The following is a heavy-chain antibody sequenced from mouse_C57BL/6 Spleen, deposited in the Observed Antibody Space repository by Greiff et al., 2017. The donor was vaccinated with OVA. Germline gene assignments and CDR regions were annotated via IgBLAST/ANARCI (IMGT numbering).Heavy chain of an antibody. V-gene: IGHV1-15*01. CDR3: FLRAMDY. Sequence: VKVVESGAELVRPGASVTLSCKASGYTFTDYEMHWVKQTPVHGLEWIGAIDPETGGTAYNQKFKGKAILTADKSSSTAYMELRSLTSEDSAVYYCFLRAMDYWGQGTSVTVSS. J-gene: IGHJ4*01. CDR2: IDPETGGT. CDR1: GYTFTDYE.